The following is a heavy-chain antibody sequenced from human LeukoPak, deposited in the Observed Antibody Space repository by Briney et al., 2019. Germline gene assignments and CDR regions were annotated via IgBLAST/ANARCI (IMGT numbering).Heavy chain of an antibody. V-gene: IGHV3-48*04. CDR1: GFTFSSYS. Sequence: GGSLRLSCAASGFTFSSYSMNWVRQAPGKGLEWVSYISSSSSTIYYADSVKGRFTISRDNVKNSLYLQMNSLRAEDTAVYYCAREARKYYYGSRRSGVDYWGQGTLVTVSS. J-gene: IGHJ4*02. D-gene: IGHD3-10*01. CDR3: AREARKYYYGSRRSGVDY. CDR2: ISSSSSTI.